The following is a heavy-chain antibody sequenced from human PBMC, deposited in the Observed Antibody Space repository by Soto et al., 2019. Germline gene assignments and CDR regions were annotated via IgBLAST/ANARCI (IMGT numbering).Heavy chain of an antibody. J-gene: IGHJ4*02. Sequence: SVTLSLTCSVAGGSISSYYGSWIRQPPGKGLEWFGYIYYSGSTNYNPSLKSRVTISVDTSKNQFSLKLSSVTAADTAVYYCARLIVTKAARQQLVLGYFDYWGQGTLVPVSS. V-gene: IGHV4-59*01. D-gene: IGHD6-13*01. CDR3: ARLIVTKAARQQLVLGYFDY. CDR2: IYYSGST. CDR1: GGSISSYY.